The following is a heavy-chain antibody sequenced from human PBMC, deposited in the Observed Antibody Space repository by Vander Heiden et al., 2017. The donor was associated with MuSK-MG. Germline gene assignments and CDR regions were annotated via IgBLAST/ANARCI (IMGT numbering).Heavy chain of an antibody. CDR3: AKDIRGQLAPSVEVYFDY. J-gene: IGHJ4*02. CDR2: ISWNSGSI. Sequence: EVQLVESGGGLAQPGRSMRLSCADSGFTFADYAMHWVRQAPGKGLEWVSGISWNSGSIGYADSVKGRFTISRDNAKNSLYLQMNSLRAEDTALYYCAKDIRGQLAPSVEVYFDYWGQGTLVTVSS. D-gene: IGHD6-6*01. CDR1: GFTFADYA. V-gene: IGHV3-9*01.